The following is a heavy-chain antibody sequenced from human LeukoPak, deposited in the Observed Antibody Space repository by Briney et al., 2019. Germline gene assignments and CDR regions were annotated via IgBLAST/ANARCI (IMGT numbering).Heavy chain of an antibody. J-gene: IGHJ4*02. V-gene: IGHV1-2*02. CDR3: ARDRRIAVAGYAY. Sequence: ASVKVSCKPPTYTFTGYYMHWVRQAPGQGLEWMGWINHNSGGTNYAQKFQGRVTMTRDTSISTAYMELSRLRSDDTAVYYCARDRRIAVAGYAYWGQGTLVTVSS. D-gene: IGHD6-19*01. CDR2: INHNSGGT. CDR1: TYTFTGYY.